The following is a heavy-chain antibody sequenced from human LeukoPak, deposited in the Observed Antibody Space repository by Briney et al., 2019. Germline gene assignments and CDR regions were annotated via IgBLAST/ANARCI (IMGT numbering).Heavy chain of an antibody. Sequence: GGSLRLSCAASGFTFDDYAMHWVRQAPGKGLEWDSGISWNSGSIGYEDSVKGRFTISRDNAKNSLYLQMNSLRAEDTALYYCAKDLGGSYWVAFDIWGQGTMVTVSS. CDR2: ISWNSGSI. V-gene: IGHV3-9*01. CDR1: GFTFDDYA. J-gene: IGHJ3*02. CDR3: AKDLGGSYWVAFDI. D-gene: IGHD1-26*01.